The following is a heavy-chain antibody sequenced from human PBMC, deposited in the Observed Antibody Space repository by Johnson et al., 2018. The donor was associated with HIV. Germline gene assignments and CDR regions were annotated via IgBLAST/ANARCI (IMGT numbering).Heavy chain of an antibody. CDR3: ATVWRNEGRHALDI. CDR1: GFTFSSYA. D-gene: IGHD1-1*01. J-gene: IGHJ3*02. CDR2: IYSGGST. Sequence: QMQLVESGGGVVQPGRSLRLSCAASGFTFSSYAMHWVRQAPGKGLEWVSVIYSGGSTYYADSVKGRFTISRDNSKNTLYLQMNNLRAEDTAVYFCATVWRNEGRHALDIWGQGTMVTVSS. V-gene: IGHV3-NL1*01.